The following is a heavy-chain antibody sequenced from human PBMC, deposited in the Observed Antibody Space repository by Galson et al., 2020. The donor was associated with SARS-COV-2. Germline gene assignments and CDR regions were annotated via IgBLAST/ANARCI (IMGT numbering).Heavy chain of an antibody. J-gene: IGHJ4*02. CDR1: GFTFSSYA. D-gene: IGHD3-10*01. V-gene: IGHV3-64*01. Sequence: GESLKISCAASGFTFSSYAMHWVRQAPGKGLEYVSAISSNGGSTYYANSVKGRFTISRDNSKNTLYLQMGSLRAEDMAVYYCAREGEYYGSGSYYIPFDYWGQGTLVTVSS. CDR2: ISSNGGST. CDR3: AREGEYYGSGSYYIPFDY.